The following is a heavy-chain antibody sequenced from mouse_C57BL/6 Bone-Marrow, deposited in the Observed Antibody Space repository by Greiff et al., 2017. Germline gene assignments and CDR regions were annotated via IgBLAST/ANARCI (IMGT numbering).Heavy chain of an antibody. CDR2: INPSSGYT. D-gene: IGHD1-3*01. V-gene: IGHV1-4*01. Sequence: QVQLQQSGAELARPGASVKMSCKASGYTFTSYTMHWVKQRPGQGLEWIGYINPSSGYTKYNQKFKDKATLTADKSSSTAYMQLSSLTSEDSAVYAGTSSHSPACFAYWGQGTLVTVSA. J-gene: IGHJ3*01. CDR3: TSSHSPACFAY. CDR1: GYTFTSYT.